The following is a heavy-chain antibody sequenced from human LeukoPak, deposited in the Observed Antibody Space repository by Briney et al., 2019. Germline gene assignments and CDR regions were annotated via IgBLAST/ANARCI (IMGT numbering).Heavy chain of an antibody. CDR1: GFTFSDYY. J-gene: IGHJ4*02. CDR2: IVGSGVTT. Sequence: WGSLRLSCAASGFTFSDYYMSWIRQAPGKGLEWVSGIVGSGVTTYYADSVKGRFTISRDNSKNTLYLHMNGLRVEDTAIYYCARDERWIQFNYWGQGTLVTVSS. CDR3: ARDERWIQFNY. V-gene: IGHV3-23*01. D-gene: IGHD5-18*01.